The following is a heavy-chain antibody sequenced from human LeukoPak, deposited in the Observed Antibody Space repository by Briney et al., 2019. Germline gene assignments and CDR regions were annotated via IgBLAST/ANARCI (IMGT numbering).Heavy chain of an antibody. CDR2: ISGGGGST. V-gene: IGHV3-23*01. CDR3: AKGRVVTTAPLNY. D-gene: IGHD2-21*02. Sequence: GGSLRLSCAASGFTFNNHAMNWVRQAPGKGLEWVSTISGGGGSTNYADSVKGRFTISRDNSKNTLSLEMNSLRADDTAVYFCAKGRVVTTAPLNYWGQGTLVTVSS. CDR1: GFTFNNHA. J-gene: IGHJ4*02.